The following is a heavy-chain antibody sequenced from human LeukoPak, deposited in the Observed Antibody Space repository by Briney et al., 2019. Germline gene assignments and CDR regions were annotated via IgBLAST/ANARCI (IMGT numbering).Heavy chain of an antibody. CDR3: ARGYRLDS. CDR2: IYPGDSDI. V-gene: IGHV5-51*01. CDR1: GSTFTSHW. J-gene: IGHJ4*02. D-gene: IGHD3-16*02. Sequence: KPGASLQISCKGSGSTFTSHWIAWARQLPGKGLEWMGIIYPGDSDIRYSPSFQGQVTISADKSISTAYLQWSSLKASDTAMYYCARGYRLDSWGQGTLVTVSS.